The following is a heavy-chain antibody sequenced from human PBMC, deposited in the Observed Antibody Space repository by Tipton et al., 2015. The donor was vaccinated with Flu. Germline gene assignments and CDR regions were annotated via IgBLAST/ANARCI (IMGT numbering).Heavy chain of an antibody. J-gene: IGHJ4*02. CDR3: AKPFRVLRY. V-gene: IGHV3-9*01. CDR2: ISWNSGSI. D-gene: IGHD5/OR15-5a*01. Sequence: SLRLSCAASGFTFDDYAMHWVRQAPGKGLEWASGISWNSGSIGYADSVKGRFTISRDNSKNTLYLQMNSLRAEDTAVYYCAKPFRVLRYWGQGTLVTVSS. CDR1: GFTFDDYA.